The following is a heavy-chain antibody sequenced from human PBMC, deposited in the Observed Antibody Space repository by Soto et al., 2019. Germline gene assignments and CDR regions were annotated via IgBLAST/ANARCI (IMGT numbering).Heavy chain of an antibody. CDR1: GFTFSSYS. V-gene: IGHV3-21*01. D-gene: IGHD3-22*01. Sequence: PGGSLRLSCAASGFTFSSYSMNWVRQAPGKGLEWVSSISSSSSYIYYADSVKGRFTISRDNAENSLYLQMNSLRAEDTAVYYCARWYYYDSSGYSPLAHYGMDVWGQGTTVTVSS. J-gene: IGHJ6*02. CDR3: ARWYYYDSSGYSPLAHYGMDV. CDR2: ISSSSSYI.